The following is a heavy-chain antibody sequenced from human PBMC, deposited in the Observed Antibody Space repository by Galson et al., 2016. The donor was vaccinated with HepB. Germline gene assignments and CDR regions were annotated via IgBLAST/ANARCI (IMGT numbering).Heavy chain of an antibody. CDR3: ARDRAGSGSTDYNPSLESRVTISVDTSKSQFSLKLNYVTTADTAVYYCARVHYDYGSPSCIDS. J-gene: IGHJ5*01. Sequence: SLRLSCAASGFTLSTYWMSWVRQAPGKGLEWVANINQDGSEKYYVDSVKGRFTISRDNAKNSLYLQMNSLRAEDTAMYYCARDRAGSGSTDYNPSLESRVTISVDTSKSQFSLKLNYVTTADTAVYYCARVHYDYGSPSCIDSWGRGILVTVS. V-gene: IGHV3-7*01. CDR1: GFTLSTYW. D-gene: IGHD1-26*01. CDR2: INQDGSEK.